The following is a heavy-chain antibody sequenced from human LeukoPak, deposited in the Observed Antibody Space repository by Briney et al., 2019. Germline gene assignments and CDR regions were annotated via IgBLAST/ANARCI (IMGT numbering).Heavy chain of an antibody. CDR1: GVSVNSGTYY. Sequence: SETLSLTCSVSGVSVNSGTYYWSWIRQPPGKGLEWIGYIYYSGNTNYNPSLKSRVTISVDTSKNQFSLKLSSVTAADTAVYYCARAGRDFWSGYSPFDYWGQGTLVTVSS. J-gene: IGHJ4*02. V-gene: IGHV4-61*01. CDR2: IYYSGNT. D-gene: IGHD3-3*01. CDR3: ARAGRDFWSGYSPFDY.